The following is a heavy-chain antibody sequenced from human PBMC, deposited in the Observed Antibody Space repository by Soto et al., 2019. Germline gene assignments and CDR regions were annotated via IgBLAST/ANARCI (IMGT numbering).Heavy chain of an antibody. D-gene: IGHD3-16*01. CDR1: GLSLSTGGVA. CDR3: GLQGGGGELRSFDAFDI. Sequence: QITLKESGPTLVKPTQTLTLTCNLSGLSLSTGGVAVGWIRQPPGKALEWLALIYWDDDKRYSPSLKSRLTITKDPPKNRVVLTVTHMDPVETATYFCGLQGGGGELRSFDAFDIWGQGTMVTVSS. V-gene: IGHV2-5*02. CDR2: IYWDDDK. J-gene: IGHJ3*02.